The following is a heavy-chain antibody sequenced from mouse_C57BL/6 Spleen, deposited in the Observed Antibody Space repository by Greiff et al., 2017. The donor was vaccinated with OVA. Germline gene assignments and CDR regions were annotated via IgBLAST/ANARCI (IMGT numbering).Heavy chain of an antibody. J-gene: IGHJ2*01. CDR1: GYTFTSYW. V-gene: IGHV1-69*01. CDR2: IDPSDSYT. Sequence: QVQLQQPGAELVMPGASVKLSCKASGYTFTSYWMHWVKQRPGQGLEWIGEIDPSDSYTNYNQKLKGKSTLTVDKSSSTAYMQLSSLTSEDSAVEYCARRGGTHFDYWGQGTTLTVSS. D-gene: IGHD2-14*01. CDR3: ARRGGTHFDY.